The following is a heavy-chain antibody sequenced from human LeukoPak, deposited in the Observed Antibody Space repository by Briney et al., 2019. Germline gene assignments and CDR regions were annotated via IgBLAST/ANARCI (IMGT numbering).Heavy chain of an antibody. CDR2: INSDGSST. V-gene: IGHV3-74*01. CDR3: AREGVCVPEEAFDI. Sequence: GGSLRLSCAASGFTFSSYWMHWVRQAPGKGLVWVSRINSDGSSTSYADSVKGRFTISRDNAKNTLYLQMNSLRAEDTAVYYCAREGVCVPEEAFDIWGQGTMVTVSS. CDR1: GFTFSSYW. D-gene: IGHD6-6*01. J-gene: IGHJ3*02.